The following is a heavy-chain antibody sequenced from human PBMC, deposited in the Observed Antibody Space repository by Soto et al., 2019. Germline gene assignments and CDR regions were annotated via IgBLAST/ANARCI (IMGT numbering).Heavy chain of an antibody. J-gene: IGHJ4*02. CDR3: ARDGSGSYDFDY. CDR1: GGSISSYY. D-gene: IGHD3-10*01. Sequence: LCGGSISSYYWSWIRQPPGKGLEWIGYIYYSGSTNYNPSLKSRVTISVDTSKNQFSLKLSSVTAADTAVYYCARDGSGSYDFDYWGQGTLVTVSS. V-gene: IGHV4-59*12. CDR2: IYYSGST.